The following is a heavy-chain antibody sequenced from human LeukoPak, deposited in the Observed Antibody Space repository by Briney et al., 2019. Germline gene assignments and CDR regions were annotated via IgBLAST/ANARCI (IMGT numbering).Heavy chain of an antibody. CDR2: ISGDGSSI. CDR3: ARGGYYGGDDY. D-gene: IGHD1-26*01. V-gene: IGHV3-11*01. J-gene: IGHJ4*02. Sequence: GGSLRLSCAASGFTFSHYYMSWIRQAPGKGLEWVSYISGDGSSISYADSVQGRFTISRDNAKISLYLQMNSLRPEDTAVYYCARGGYYGGDDYWGQGNLGTVSS. CDR1: GFTFSHYY.